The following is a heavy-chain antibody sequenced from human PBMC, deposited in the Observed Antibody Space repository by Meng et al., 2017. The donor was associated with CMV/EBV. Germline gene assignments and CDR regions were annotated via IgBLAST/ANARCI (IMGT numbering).Heavy chain of an antibody. CDR3: ARGYSSSSVRYSSGWYGSYYYYGMDV. D-gene: IGHD6-19*01. Sequence: SETLSLTCTVSGYSISSGYYWGWIRQPPGKGLEWIGSIYHSGSTNYNPSLKSRVTISVDTSKNQFSLKLSSVTAADTAVYYCARGYSSSSVRYSSGWYGSYYYYGMDVWGQGTTVTVSS. J-gene: IGHJ6*02. CDR2: IYHSGST. CDR1: GYSISSGYY. V-gene: IGHV4-38-2*02.